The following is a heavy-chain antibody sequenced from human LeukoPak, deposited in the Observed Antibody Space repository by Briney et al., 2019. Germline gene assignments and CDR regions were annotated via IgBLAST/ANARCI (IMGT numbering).Heavy chain of an antibody. CDR2: IYYSGST. CDR3: ARSPRYYDSSGPLVLFDF. CDR1: GGSLSSSSYY. D-gene: IGHD3-22*01. J-gene: IGHJ4*02. Sequence: SETLSLTCTVSGGSLSSSSYYWGWIRQPPGKGLEWIGSIYYSGSTYYNPSLKSRVTISVDTSKNQFSLKLSSVTAADTAVYYCARSPRYYDSSGPLVLFDFWGQGTLVTVSS. V-gene: IGHV4-39*01.